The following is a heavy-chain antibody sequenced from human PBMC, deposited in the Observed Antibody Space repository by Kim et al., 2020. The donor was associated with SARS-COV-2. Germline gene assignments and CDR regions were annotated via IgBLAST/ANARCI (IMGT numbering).Heavy chain of an antibody. V-gene: IGHV4-31*03. CDR3: ARGAAAGNPNYYYYGMDV. D-gene: IGHD6-13*01. CDR1: GGSISSGGYY. CDR2: IYYSGST. J-gene: IGHJ6*02. Sequence: SETLSLTCTVSGGSISSGGYYWSWIRQHPGKGLEWIGYIYYSGSTYYNPSLKSRVTISVDTSKNQFSLKLSSVTAADTAVYYCARGAAAGNPNYYYYGMDVWGQGTTVTVSS.